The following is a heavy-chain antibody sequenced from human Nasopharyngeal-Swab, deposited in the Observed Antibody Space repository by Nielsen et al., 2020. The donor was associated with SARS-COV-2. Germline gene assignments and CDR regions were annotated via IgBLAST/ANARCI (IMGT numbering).Heavy chain of an antibody. CDR2: MNSDGSTI. CDR3: ATAGNYRFDN. J-gene: IGHJ4*01. V-gene: IGHV3-74*01. Sequence: GESLKISCAASGFTFSSSWMHWIRQDPGKGLVWVARMNSDGSTINYGDSVMGRFIISRDSAKNMLYLQMYSLRAEDTAVYYCATAGNYRFDNWGHGTLVTVSS. CDR1: GFTFSSSW. D-gene: IGHD3-16*02.